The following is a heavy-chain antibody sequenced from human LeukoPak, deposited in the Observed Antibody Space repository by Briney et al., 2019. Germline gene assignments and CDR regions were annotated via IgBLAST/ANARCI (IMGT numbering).Heavy chain of an antibody. D-gene: IGHD6-13*01. Sequence: SETPSLTCTVSGGSISSSGYYWGWIRQPPGKGLEWIGSIYYSGSTYYNPSLKSRVTISVDTSKNQFSLKLSSVAAADTAVYYCARDPTAAGKGAWFDPWGQGTLVTVSS. CDR2: IYYSGST. CDR1: GGSISSSGYY. V-gene: IGHV4-39*02. CDR3: ARDPTAAGKGAWFDP. J-gene: IGHJ5*02.